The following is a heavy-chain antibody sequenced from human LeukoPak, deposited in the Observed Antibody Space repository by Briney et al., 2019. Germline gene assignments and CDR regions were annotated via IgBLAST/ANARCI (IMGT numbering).Heavy chain of an antibody. V-gene: IGHV4-34*01. D-gene: IGHD6-19*01. J-gene: IGHJ4*02. Sequence: SETLSLTCAVYGGSFSGYYWSWIRQPPGKGLEWIGEINHSGSTNYNPSLKSRVTISIDTSKNQFSLKLSSVTTADTAVYYCARTWQQWLVPATFLMSWYYFDYWGQGTLVTVSS. CDR2: INHSGST. CDR1: GGSFSGYY. CDR3: ARTWQQWLVPATFLMSWYYFDY.